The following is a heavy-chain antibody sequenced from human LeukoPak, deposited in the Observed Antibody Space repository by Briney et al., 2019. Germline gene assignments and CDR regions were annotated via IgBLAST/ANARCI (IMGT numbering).Heavy chain of an antibody. V-gene: IGHV4-59*08. D-gene: IGHD6-25*01. CDR3: ARQGGGFWYFDL. J-gene: IGHJ2*01. CDR2: IYYSGST. CDR1: GVSISSYY. Sequence: SETLSLTCTVSGVSISSYYWRWIRQPPGKGLEWIGYIYYSGSTNYNPSLKSRVTISVDTSKNQFSLKLSSVTAADTAVYYCARQGGGFWYFDLWGRGTLVTVSS.